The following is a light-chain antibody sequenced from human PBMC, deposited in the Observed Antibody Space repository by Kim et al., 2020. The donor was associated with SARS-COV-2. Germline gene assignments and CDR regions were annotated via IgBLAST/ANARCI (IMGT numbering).Light chain of an antibody. CDR1: ENVGTC. CDR2: AAS. CDR3: QQRSIWPRT. V-gene: IGKV3-11*01. Sequence: VSPGERAPVSCRAGENVGTCLAWYQQKAGQAPRLLIYAASNRAAGIPARFSGSGSGTDFTLTISSLEPEDFAVYYCQQRSIWPRTFGQGTKVDIK. J-gene: IGKJ1*01.